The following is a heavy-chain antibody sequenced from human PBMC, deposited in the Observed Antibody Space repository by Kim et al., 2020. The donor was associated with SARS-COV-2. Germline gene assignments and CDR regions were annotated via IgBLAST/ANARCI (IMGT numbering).Heavy chain of an antibody. CDR3: ARDSHGSSRQHVYRTRGGVDY. Sequence: GGSLRLSCAASGFTFSSYEMNWVRQAPGKGLEWVSYISSSGSTIYYADSVKGRFTISRDNAKNSLYLQMNSLRAEDTAVYYCARDSHGSSRQHVYRTRGGVDYWGQGTLVTVSS. CDR1: GFTFSSYE. J-gene: IGHJ4*02. CDR2: ISSSGSTI. D-gene: IGHD3-10*01. V-gene: IGHV3-48*03.